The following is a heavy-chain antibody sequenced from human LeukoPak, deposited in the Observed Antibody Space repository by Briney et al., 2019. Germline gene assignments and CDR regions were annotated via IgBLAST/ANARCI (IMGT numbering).Heavy chain of an antibody. D-gene: IGHD3-16*01. V-gene: IGHV4-59*01. CDR1: GVSISSYY. CDR2: IYYSGST. Sequence: SETLSLTCTVSGVSISSYYWSWIRQTPGKGLEWIGYIYYSGSTNYNPSLKSRVTISLDTSKNQFSLKLSSVTPADTAVYYCARHVGAYSSMDVWGQGTTVTVSS. J-gene: IGHJ6*03. CDR3: ARHVGAYSSMDV.